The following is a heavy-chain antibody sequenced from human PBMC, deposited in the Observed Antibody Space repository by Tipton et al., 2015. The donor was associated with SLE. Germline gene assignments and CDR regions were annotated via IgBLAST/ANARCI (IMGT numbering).Heavy chain of an antibody. D-gene: IGHD1-26*01. Sequence: TLSLTCTVSGGSIRSYYWSWIRQPPGKGLEWIGYISYSGNTNYKPSLKSRVTISEDTFKNQFSLKLSSVTAADTAVYYCARGYSGSYYYYYYMDVWGKGTTVTVSS. J-gene: IGHJ6*03. CDR1: GGSIRSYY. CDR2: ISYSGNT. V-gene: IGHV4-59*01. CDR3: ARGYSGSYYYYYYMDV.